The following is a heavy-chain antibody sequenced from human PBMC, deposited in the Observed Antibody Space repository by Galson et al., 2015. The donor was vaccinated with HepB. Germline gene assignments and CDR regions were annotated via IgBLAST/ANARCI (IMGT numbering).Heavy chain of an antibody. CDR1: GGSISSGGYY. CDR2: IYYSGST. J-gene: IGHJ4*02. Sequence: TLSLTCTVSGGSISSGGYYWSWIRQHPGKGLEWIGYIYYSGSTYYNPSLKSRVTISVDTSKNQFSLKLSSVTAADTAVYYCARARIGDSSGWYSYYYFDYWGQGTLVTVSS. V-gene: IGHV4-31*03. D-gene: IGHD6-19*01. CDR3: ARARIGDSSGWYSYYYFDY.